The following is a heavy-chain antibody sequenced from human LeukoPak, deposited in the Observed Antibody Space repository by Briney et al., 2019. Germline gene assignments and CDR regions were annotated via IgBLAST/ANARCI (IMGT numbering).Heavy chain of an antibody. D-gene: IGHD2-21*01. CDR1: GGSISGHY. CDR2: IYYTGEA. Sequence: SETLSLTCTVSGGSISGHYWSWIRQPPGKGLEWVAYIYYTGEANHNPSLKSRVTISVDTSRNQFSLRLTSVTAADTAVYYCARLQGDSNAIYDYWGQGTLVSVSS. CDR3: ARLQGDSNAIYDY. V-gene: IGHV4-59*11. J-gene: IGHJ4*02.